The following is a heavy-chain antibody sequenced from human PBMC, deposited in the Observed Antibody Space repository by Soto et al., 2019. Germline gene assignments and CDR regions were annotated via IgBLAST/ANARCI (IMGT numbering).Heavy chain of an antibody. Sequence: QITLKESGPALVKPTQTLTLTCTFSGFSLSPSGVAVAWIRQPPGKALEWLALIYWNGIERYSPSLKSRLTITKDTSKNQVVLTVTNMDPVDTATYFCSHGDPLDFHYWFQGTMVTVST. V-gene: IGHV2-5*01. J-gene: IGHJ4*02. CDR2: IYWNGIE. D-gene: IGHD3-10*01. CDR3: SHGDPLDFHY. CDR1: GFSLSPSGVA.